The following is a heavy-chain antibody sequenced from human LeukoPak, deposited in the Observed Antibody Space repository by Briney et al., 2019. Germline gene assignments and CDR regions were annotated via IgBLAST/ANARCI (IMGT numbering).Heavy chain of an antibody. CDR1: GGSFSGYY. D-gene: IGHD3-9*01. V-gene: IGHV4-34*01. CDR3: ARRYFCWLLCDGGYTDYHYGMDV. J-gene: IGHJ6*02. Sequence: SETLSLTCAVYGGSFSGYYWSWIRQPPGKGLEWIGEINHSGSTNYNPSLKSRVTISVDTSKNQFSLKLSSVTAADTAVYYCARRYFCWLLCDGGYTDYHYGMDVCGQGTTVTVSS. CDR2: INHSGST.